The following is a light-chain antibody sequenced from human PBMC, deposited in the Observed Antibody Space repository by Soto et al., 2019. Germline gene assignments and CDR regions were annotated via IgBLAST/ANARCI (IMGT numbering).Light chain of an antibody. Sequence: SSELTQPPSVSVAPGKTARITCGGNNIGSKSVHWYQQKPGQAPVLVIYYDSDRTSGIPERFSGSNSGNTATLTISRVEAGDEADYYCQVWDSSSDHPGVFGGGTKLTVL. CDR3: QVWDSSSDHPGV. V-gene: IGLV3-21*04. CDR1: NIGSKS. CDR2: YDS. J-gene: IGLJ3*02.